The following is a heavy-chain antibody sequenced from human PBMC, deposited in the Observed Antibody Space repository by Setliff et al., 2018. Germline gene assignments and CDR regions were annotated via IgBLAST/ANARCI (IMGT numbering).Heavy chain of an antibody. D-gene: IGHD1-26*01. CDR3: ARASAKYEGGAFDI. CDR2: INPSGGST. Sequence: ASVKVSCKASGYTFTSYYVHWVRQAPGQGLEWMGMINPSGGSTFYAQNFQGGVTMTRDTSTSIVYMELSSLRSDDTAVYYCARASAKYEGGAFDIWGQGAMVTVSS. CDR1: GYTFTSYY. J-gene: IGHJ3*02. V-gene: IGHV1-46*01.